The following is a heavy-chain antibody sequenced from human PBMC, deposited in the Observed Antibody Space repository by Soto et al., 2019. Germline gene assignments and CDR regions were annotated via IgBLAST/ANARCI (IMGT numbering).Heavy chain of an antibody. CDR1: GYRFTSYG. J-gene: IGHJ6*02. CDR3: AMVDVYVTPSPQDV. Sequence: ASVKVSCKASGYRFTSYGIGWVRQAPGQGLEWMGWINAYNGNTNYAQNHQGRVTLTTDTSTSTAYMELRSLRSNDTAVYYCAMVDVYVTPSPQDVWGQGTTVTVSS. V-gene: IGHV1-18*01. D-gene: IGHD3-16*01. CDR2: INAYNGNT.